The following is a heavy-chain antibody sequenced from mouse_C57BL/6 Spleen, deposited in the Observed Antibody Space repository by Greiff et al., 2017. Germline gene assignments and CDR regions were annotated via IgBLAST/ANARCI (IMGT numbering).Heavy chain of an antibody. V-gene: IGHV1-82*01. Sequence: QVQLQQSGPELVKPGASVKISCKASGYAFSSSWLNWVKQRPGKGLEWIGRIYPGDGDTNYNGKFKGKATLTADKSSSTAYMQLSSLTSEDSAVYFCASPITTVVAPFDYWGQGTTLTVSS. CDR3: ASPITTVVAPFDY. CDR2: IYPGDGDT. D-gene: IGHD1-1*01. J-gene: IGHJ2*01. CDR1: GYAFSSSW.